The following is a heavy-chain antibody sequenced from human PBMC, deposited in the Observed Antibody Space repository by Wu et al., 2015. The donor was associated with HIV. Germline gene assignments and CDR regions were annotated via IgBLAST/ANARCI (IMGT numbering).Heavy chain of an antibody. CDR3: ARAGHGKVGVRVAEDGPGAFDI. V-gene: IGHV1-69*05. D-gene: IGHD5-24*01. CDR1: GGTFSSYA. CDR2: IIPIFGTA. J-gene: IGHJ3*02. Sequence: QVQLVQSGAEVKKPGSSVKVSCKASGGTFSSYAISWVRQAPGQGLEWMGGIIPIFGTANYAQKFQGRVTITTDESTSTAYMELSSLRSEDTAVYYCARAGHGKVGVRVAEDGPGAFDIWGQGDNGSPSLQ.